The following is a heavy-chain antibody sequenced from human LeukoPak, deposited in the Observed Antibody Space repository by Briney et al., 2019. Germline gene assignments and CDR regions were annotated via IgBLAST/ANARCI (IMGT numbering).Heavy chain of an antibody. Sequence: ASVKVPCKVSGYTLTELSMHWVRQAPGKGLEWMGGFDPEDGETMYAQKFQGRVTMTEDTSTDTAYMELSSLRSEDTAVYYCATDRGGGYNYFDSWGQGTLVTVSS. CDR3: ATDRGGGYNYFDS. CDR2: FDPEDGET. D-gene: IGHD5-24*01. J-gene: IGHJ4*02. V-gene: IGHV1-24*01. CDR1: GYTLTELS.